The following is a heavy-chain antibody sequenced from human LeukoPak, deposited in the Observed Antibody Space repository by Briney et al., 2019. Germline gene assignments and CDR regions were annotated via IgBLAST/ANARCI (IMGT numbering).Heavy chain of an antibody. CDR3: ARAGSRATNDAFDI. J-gene: IGHJ3*02. CDR2: IYHSGST. V-gene: IGHV4-30-2*01. Sequence: KPSETLSLTCAVSGGSISSGGYSWSWIRQPPGKGLEWIGYIYHSGSTYYNPSLKSRVTISVDRSKNQFSLKLSSVTAADTAVCYCARAGSRATNDAFDIWGQGTMVTVSS. D-gene: IGHD1-26*01. CDR1: GGSISSGGYS.